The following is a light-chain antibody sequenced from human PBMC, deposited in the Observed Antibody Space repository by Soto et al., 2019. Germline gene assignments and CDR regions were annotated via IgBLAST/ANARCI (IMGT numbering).Light chain of an antibody. CDR2: AAS. J-gene: IGKJ5*01. CDR1: QSISSY. CDR3: QQSYSTLIT. V-gene: IGKV1-39*01. Sequence: DIQMTQSPSSLSASLGDRVTITCGASQSISSYLNWYQQKPGKAPKLLIYAASSLQSGVPSRFSGSGSGTDFTLTISSLQTEDFATYYCQQSYSTLITFGQGTRLEIK.